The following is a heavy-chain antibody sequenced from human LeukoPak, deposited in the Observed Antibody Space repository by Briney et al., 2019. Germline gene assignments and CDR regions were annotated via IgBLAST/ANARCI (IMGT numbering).Heavy chain of an antibody. CDR1: GGSISSYY. D-gene: IGHD1-26*01. CDR2: IYYSGST. V-gene: IGHV4-59*12. CDR3: ARKEGATGYFDY. J-gene: IGHJ4*02. Sequence: TSETLSLTCTVSGGSISSYYWSWIRQPPGKGLEWIGYIYYSGSTNYNPSLKSRVTISVDTSKNQFSLKLSSVTAADTAVYYCARKEGATGYFDYWGQGTLVTVSS.